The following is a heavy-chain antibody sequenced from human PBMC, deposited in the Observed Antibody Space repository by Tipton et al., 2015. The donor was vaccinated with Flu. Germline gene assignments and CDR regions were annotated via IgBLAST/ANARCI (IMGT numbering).Heavy chain of an antibody. CDR3: ARGLGVVVAVAFDN. V-gene: IGHV4-34*01. CDR1: GGSFSGYY. J-gene: IGHJ3*02. D-gene: IGHD2-15*01. Sequence: TLSLTCAVYGGSFSGYYWSWIRQPPGKGLEWIGEINHSGSTNYNPSLKSRVTISVDTSKNQFSLKLSSVTAADTAVYYCARGLGVVVAVAFDNWGQGTMVTGSS. CDR2: INHSGST.